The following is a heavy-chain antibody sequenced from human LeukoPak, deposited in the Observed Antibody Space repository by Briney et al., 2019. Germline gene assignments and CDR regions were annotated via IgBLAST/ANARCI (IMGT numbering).Heavy chain of an antibody. J-gene: IGHJ6*03. CDR1: EFTFFTYW. CDR2: IKQDGSEK. Sequence: GGSLRLSCAASEFTFFTYWMSWVRQAPGKGLEWVANIKQDGSEKYVDSVKGRFTISRDNAKNSLYLQMNSLRAEDTAVYYCARAGRKSRGVDLVRKKETGYYYYMDVWGKGTTVTISS. CDR3: ARAGRKSRGVDLVRKKETGYYYYMDV. D-gene: IGHD3-10*02. V-gene: IGHV3-7*01.